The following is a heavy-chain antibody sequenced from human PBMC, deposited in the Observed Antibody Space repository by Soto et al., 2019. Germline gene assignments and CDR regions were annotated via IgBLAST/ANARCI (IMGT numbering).Heavy chain of an antibody. Sequence: PGGSLRLSCAASGFTFSSYGMHWVRQAPGKGLEWVAVIWYDGSNKYYADSVKGRFTISRDNSKNTLYLQMNSLRAEDTAVYYCAREDGSVGVVTLRPRNQYGMDVWGQGTTVTVSS. J-gene: IGHJ6*02. D-gene: IGHD2-21*01. CDR3: AREDGSVGVVTLRPRNQYGMDV. CDR1: GFTFSSYG. V-gene: IGHV3-33*01. CDR2: IWYDGSNK.